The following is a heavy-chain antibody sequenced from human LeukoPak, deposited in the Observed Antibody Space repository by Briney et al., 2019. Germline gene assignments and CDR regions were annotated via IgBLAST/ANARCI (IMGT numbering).Heavy chain of an antibody. Sequence: PGGSLRLSCAASGFTFSSYSMNWVRQAPGKGLEWVSSISSSSSYIYYADPVKGRFTISRDNAKNSLYLQMNSLRAEDTAVYYCARERYCSGGSCYSFDYWGQGTLVTVSS. J-gene: IGHJ4*02. D-gene: IGHD2-15*01. V-gene: IGHV3-21*01. CDR1: GFTFSSYS. CDR2: ISSSSSYI. CDR3: ARERYCSGGSCYSFDY.